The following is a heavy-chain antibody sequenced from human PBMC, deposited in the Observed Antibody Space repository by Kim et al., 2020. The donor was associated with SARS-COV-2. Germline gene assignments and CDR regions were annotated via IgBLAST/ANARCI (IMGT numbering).Heavy chain of an antibody. V-gene: IGHV4-39*01. CDR2: IYYSGST. J-gene: IGHJ4*02. Sequence: SETLSLTCTVSGGSISSSSYYWGWIRQPPGKGLEWIGSIYYSGSTYYNPSLKSRVTISVDTSKNQFSLKLSSVTAADTAVYYCARLWDSGGRIAVAATSLWGQGTLVTVSS. CDR1: GGSISSSSYY. D-gene: IGHD6-19*01. CDR3: ARLWDSGGRIAVAATSL.